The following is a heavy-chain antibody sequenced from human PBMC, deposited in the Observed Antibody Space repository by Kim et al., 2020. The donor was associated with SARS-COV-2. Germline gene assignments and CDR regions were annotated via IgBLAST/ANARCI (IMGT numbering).Heavy chain of an antibody. V-gene: IGHV3-13*01. CDR2: IGTAGDT. CDR1: GFTFSSYD. Sequence: GGSLRLSCAASGFTFSSYDMHWVRQATGKGLEWVSAIGTAGDTYYPGSVKGRFTISRENAKNSLYLQMNSLRAGDTAVYYCARAADSYYYDSSGYHGGGAFDIWGQGTMVTVSS. J-gene: IGHJ3*02. CDR3: ARAADSYYYDSSGYHGGGAFDI. D-gene: IGHD3-22*01.